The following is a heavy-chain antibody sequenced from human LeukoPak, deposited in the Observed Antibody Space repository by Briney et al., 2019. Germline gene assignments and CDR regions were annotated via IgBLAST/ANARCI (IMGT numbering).Heavy chain of an antibody. V-gene: IGHV5-51*01. Sequence: GESLKISCEASGYTFTNYWIAWVRQMPGKGLEWMGIIYPDDSDTKYSPSFQGQVTISADKSISTAYLQWSSLQAADTPMYYCARSRDSSGYYYLIWGQGTLVTVSS. CDR3: ARSRDSSGYYYLI. J-gene: IGHJ4*02. CDR1: GYTFTNYW. CDR2: IYPDDSDT. D-gene: IGHD3-22*01.